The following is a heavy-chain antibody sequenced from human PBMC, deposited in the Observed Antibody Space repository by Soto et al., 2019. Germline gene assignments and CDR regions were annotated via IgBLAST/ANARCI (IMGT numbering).Heavy chain of an antibody. V-gene: IGHV4-39*01. Sequence: PSETLSLTCTVSGGSISSSSYYWGWIRQPPGKGLEWIGSIYYSGSTYYNPSLKSRVTISVDTSKNQFSLKLSSVTAADTAVYYCARQMFWVVVAATPDLYWFGPWGQGTLVTVSS. J-gene: IGHJ5*02. CDR1: GGSISSSSYY. CDR3: ARQMFWVVVAATPDLYWFGP. D-gene: IGHD2-15*01. CDR2: IYYSGST.